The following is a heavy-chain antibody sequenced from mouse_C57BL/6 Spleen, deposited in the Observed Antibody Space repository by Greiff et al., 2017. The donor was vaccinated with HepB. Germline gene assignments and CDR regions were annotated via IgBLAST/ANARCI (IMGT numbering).Heavy chain of an antibody. CDR2: INPSNGGT. Sequence: QVQLQQPGTELVKPGASVKLSCKASGYTFTSYWMHWVKQRPGQGLEWIGNINPSNGGTNYNEKFKSKATLTVDKSSSTAYMQLSSLTSEDSAVYYCARATVVATSPSYYAMDDWGQGTSVTVSS. D-gene: IGHD1-1*01. CDR1: GYTFTSYW. V-gene: IGHV1-53*01. J-gene: IGHJ4*01. CDR3: ARATVVATSPSYYAMDD.